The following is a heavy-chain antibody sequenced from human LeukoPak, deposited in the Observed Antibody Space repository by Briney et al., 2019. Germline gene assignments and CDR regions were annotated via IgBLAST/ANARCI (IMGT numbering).Heavy chain of an antibody. V-gene: IGHV3-49*03. D-gene: IGHD3-10*01. Sequence: GGSLRLSCTASGFTFGDYAMSWFRQAPGKGLEGVGFIRSKAYGGTTEYAASVKGRFTISRDDSKSIAYLQMNSLKTEDTAVYYCNGGFGELPFDYWGQGTLVTVSS. CDR1: GFTFGDYA. CDR2: IRSKAYGGTT. J-gene: IGHJ4*02. CDR3: NGGFGELPFDY.